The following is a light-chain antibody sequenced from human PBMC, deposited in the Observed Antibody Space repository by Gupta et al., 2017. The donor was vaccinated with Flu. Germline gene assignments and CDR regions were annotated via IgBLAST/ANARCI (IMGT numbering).Light chain of an antibody. Sequence: TLSVSPGERASLSCRASQSVDSNLAWYQQKPGQAPRLLIYGASTRVTAVPARFSGSGSGTEFTLTISSLQSEDFAVYYCQQYNNWPANTFGQGTKMEIK. V-gene: IGKV3-15*01. CDR2: GAS. CDR3: QQYNNWPANT. J-gene: IGKJ2*01. CDR1: QSVDSN.